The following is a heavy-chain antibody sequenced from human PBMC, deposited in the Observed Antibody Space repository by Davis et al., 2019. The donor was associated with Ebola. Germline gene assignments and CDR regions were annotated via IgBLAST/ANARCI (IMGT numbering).Heavy chain of an antibody. Sequence: ASVNVSCKASGYTFTSYGISWVRQAPGQELEWMGWISAYNGNTNYAQKLQGRVTMTTDTSTSTAYMELRSLRSDDTAVYYCARSIAVGPFDYWGQGTLVTVSS. V-gene: IGHV1-18*01. D-gene: IGHD6-19*01. CDR2: ISAYNGNT. CDR1: GYTFTSYG. J-gene: IGHJ4*02. CDR3: ARSIAVGPFDY.